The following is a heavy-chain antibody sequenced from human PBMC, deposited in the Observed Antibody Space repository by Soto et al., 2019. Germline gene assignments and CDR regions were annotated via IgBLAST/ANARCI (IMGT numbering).Heavy chain of an antibody. J-gene: IGHJ6*04. CDR3: ARDPPLSGRDV. CDR1: GGSISSGDYY. CDR2: IYYSVST. V-gene: IGHV4-30-4*01. Sequence: PSETLSLTCTVSGGSISSGDYYWSWILQPPGKGLEWIGYIYYSVSTYYNPSLKSRVTISVDTSKNQFSLKLSSVTAADTAVYYCARDPPLSGRDVWGKGNPVTVSA.